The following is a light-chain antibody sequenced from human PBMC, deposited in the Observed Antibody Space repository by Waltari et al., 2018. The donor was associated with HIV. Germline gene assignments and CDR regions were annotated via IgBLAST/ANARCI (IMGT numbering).Light chain of an antibody. CDR1: SSNIGSNT. CDR3: AAWDDSLNGVV. J-gene: IGLJ2*01. CDR2: SNN. Sequence: QSVLTQPPSASATPGQRVTISCSGSSSNIGSNTVKWYQQLPGTAPKLLIYSNNQRPSGVPDRFSGSKSGTSASLAISGLQSEDEADYYCAAWDDSLNGVVFGGGTKLTVL. V-gene: IGLV1-44*01.